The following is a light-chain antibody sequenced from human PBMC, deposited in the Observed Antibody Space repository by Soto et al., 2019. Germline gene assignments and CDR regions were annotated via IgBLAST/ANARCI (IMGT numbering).Light chain of an antibody. CDR1: QSISSF. Sequence: DIQMTQSPSSLSASVVDRVTITCRASQSISSFLNWYQQKPGKAPKLLIYAASSLQSGVPSRFSGSGSGTDFTLTIRSLQPEDFATYYCQQSYSTTITFGQGTRLEIK. CDR3: QQSYSTTIT. J-gene: IGKJ5*01. CDR2: AAS. V-gene: IGKV1-39*01.